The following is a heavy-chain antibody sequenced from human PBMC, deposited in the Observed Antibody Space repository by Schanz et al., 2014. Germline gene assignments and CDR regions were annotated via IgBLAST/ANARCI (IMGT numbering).Heavy chain of an antibody. Sequence: QVQLVQSGAEVKKPGASVKVSCKASGYTFTSYGISWVRQAPGQGLEWLGWISGSNGNTNYTQKLQGRVTMTTDTSTSTAYMELRSLRSDDTAVYYCARGGYSSGWYDRDIARFDYWGQGTLVTVSS. CDR1: GYTFTSYG. D-gene: IGHD6-19*01. CDR3: ARGGYSSGWYDRDIARFDY. CDR2: ISGSNGNT. V-gene: IGHV1-18*01. J-gene: IGHJ4*02.